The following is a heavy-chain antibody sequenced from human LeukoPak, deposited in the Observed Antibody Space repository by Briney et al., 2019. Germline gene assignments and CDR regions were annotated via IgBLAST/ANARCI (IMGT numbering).Heavy chain of an antibody. V-gene: IGHV3-20*04. CDR1: GFTFDDYG. Sequence: GGSLRLSCAASGFTFDDYGMSWVRQAPGKGLEWVAGINWNSGSTGYADSVKGRFTFSRDNAKNSLYLQMNSLRAEDTAVYYCARTGRLQYGDYVAFDYWGQGTLVTVSS. D-gene: IGHD4-17*01. CDR2: INWNSGST. CDR3: ARTGRLQYGDYVAFDY. J-gene: IGHJ4*02.